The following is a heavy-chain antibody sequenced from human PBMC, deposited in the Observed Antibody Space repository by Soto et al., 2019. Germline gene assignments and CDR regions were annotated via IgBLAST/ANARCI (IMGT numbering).Heavy chain of an antibody. CDR2: FDPEDGEI. CDR1: GHTLTELS. Sequence: QVQLVQYGAEVKKPGASVKVSCKVSGHTLTELSVHWVRQAPGKGLEWMGGFDPEDGEIVHAQKLQGIVTMTEDTSADSAYMEVSSLTSEDTAVYYCVAGGTRWLRSPFDYWGQGTLVTVSS. D-gene: IGHD5-12*01. J-gene: IGHJ4*02. V-gene: IGHV1-24*01. CDR3: VAGGTRWLRSPFDY.